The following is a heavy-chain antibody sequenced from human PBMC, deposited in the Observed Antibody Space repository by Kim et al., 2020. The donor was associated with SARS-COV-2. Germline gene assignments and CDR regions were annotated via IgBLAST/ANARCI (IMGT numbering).Heavy chain of an antibody. V-gene: IGHV3-23*01. CDR3: AKGVSIAAAGTPVFDY. D-gene: IGHD6-13*01. Sequence: GGSLRLSCAASGFTFSSYAMSWVRQAPGKGLEWVSAISGSGGSTYYADSVKGRFTISRDNSKNTLYLQMNSLRAEDTAVYYCAKGVSIAAAGTPVFDYWGQGTLVTVSS. CDR1: GFTFSSYA. CDR2: ISGSGGST. J-gene: IGHJ4*02.